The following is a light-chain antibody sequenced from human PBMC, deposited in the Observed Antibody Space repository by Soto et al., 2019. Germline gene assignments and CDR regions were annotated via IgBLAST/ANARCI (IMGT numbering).Light chain of an antibody. Sequence: QSVLTQPASVSGSPGQSITISCTGTSSDVGGYSYVSWYQQHPGDAPKLMIYHVTNRPSGVSVRFSGSKSGNAASLTISGLQAEDEADYYCSSYTSSTVYIFGTGIKLTVL. CDR2: HVT. CDR1: SSDVGGYSY. J-gene: IGLJ1*01. CDR3: SSYTSSTVYI. V-gene: IGLV2-14*03.